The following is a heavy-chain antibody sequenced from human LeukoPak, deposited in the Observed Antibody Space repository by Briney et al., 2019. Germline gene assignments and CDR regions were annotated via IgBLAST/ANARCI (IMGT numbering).Heavy chain of an antibody. J-gene: IGHJ3*02. CDR3: ARSREKWLLNAIDI. D-gene: IGHD3-22*01. Sequence: GGSLRLSCAASGFTFSSYGMHWVRQAPGKGLEWVAVIWYDGSNKYYADSVKGRFTISRDNSKNTRCLQMNSLRAEDTSVYYCARSREKWLLNAIDICGEGTMVSASS. CDR1: GFTFSSYG. CDR2: IWYDGSNK. V-gene: IGHV3-33*01.